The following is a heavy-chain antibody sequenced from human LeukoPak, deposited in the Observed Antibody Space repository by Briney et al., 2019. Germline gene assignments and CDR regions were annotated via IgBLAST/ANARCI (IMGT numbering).Heavy chain of an antibody. J-gene: IGHJ3*02. CDR2: ISSSSSYI. CDR3: ARLRADAFDI. V-gene: IGHV3-21*01. CDR1: GFTFSSYS. Sequence: GGSLRLSCAASGFTFSSYSMNWVRQAPGKGLEWVSSISSSSSYIYYADSVKGRFTISRDNTKNSLYLQMNSLRAEDTAVYYCARLRADAFDIWGQGTMVTVSS.